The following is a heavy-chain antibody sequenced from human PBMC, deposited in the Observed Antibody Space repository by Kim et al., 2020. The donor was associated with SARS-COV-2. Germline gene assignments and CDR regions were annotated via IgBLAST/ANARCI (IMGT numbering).Heavy chain of an antibody. V-gene: IGHV3-33*01. D-gene: IGHD5-18*01. CDR2: IWYDGSNK. Sequence: GGSLRLSCAASGFTFSSYGMHWVRQAPGKGLEWVAVIWYDGSNKYYADSVKGRFTISRDNSKNTLYLQMNSLRAEDTAVYYCARDRGMIGAMALGYWGQGTLVTVSS. CDR1: GFTFSSYG. CDR3: ARDRGMIGAMALGY. J-gene: IGHJ4*02.